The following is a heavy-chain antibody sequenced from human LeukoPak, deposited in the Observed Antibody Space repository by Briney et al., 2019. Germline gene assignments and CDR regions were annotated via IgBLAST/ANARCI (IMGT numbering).Heavy chain of an antibody. CDR2: INPNSGGT. Sequence: ASVTVSCTASAYTFTVYYMHWVRQAPGQGLEWMGWINPNSGGTNYAQKFQGRVTMTRDTSISTAYMELSRLRSDDTAVYYCARGAGLLWFGELFYWGQGTLVTVSS. CDR1: AYTFTVYY. D-gene: IGHD3-10*01. J-gene: IGHJ4*02. CDR3: ARGAGLLWFGELFY. V-gene: IGHV1-2*02.